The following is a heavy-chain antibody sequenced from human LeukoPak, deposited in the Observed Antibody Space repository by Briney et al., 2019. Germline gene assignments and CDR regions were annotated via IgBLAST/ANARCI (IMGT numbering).Heavy chain of an antibody. V-gene: IGHV4-4*07. J-gene: IGHJ4*02. Sequence: PSETLSLTCTVSGGSISSYYWSWIRQPAGKGLEWIGRIYTSGSTNYNPSLRSRVTISVDKSKNQFSLKLSSVTAADTAVYYCAREEELEGPYFDYWGQGTLVTVSS. CDR3: AREEELEGPYFDY. CDR1: GGSISSYY. D-gene: IGHD1-1*01. CDR2: IYTSGST.